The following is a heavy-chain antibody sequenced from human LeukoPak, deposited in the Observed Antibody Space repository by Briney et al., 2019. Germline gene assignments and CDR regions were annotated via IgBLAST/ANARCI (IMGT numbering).Heavy chain of an antibody. D-gene: IGHD3-10*01. V-gene: IGHV3-9*01. CDR2: ISWNSGGI. CDR1: GFTFDDYA. Sequence: PGRSLRLSCAASGFTFDDYAMHWVRQAPGKGLEWVSGISWNSGGIGYADSVEGRFTISRDNAKNSLYLQMNSLRAEDTAVYYCASLGPGSYYNDPSFDYWGQGTLVTVSS. J-gene: IGHJ4*02. CDR3: ASLGPGSYYNDPSFDY.